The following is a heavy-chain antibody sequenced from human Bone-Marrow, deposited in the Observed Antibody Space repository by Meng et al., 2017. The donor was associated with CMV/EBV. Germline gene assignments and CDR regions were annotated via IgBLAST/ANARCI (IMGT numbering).Heavy chain of an antibody. V-gene: IGHV1-69*05. D-gene: IGHD5-24*01. CDR2: IIPIFGTA. CDR3: ARDRDGLDV. Sequence: SVKVSCKASGGTFSSYAISWVRQAPGQGLEWMGGIIPIFGTANYAQKFQGRVTMTRDTSISTAYMELNRLRSDDTAVYYCARDRDGLDVWGQGTTVTVPS. J-gene: IGHJ6*02. CDR1: GGTFSSYA.